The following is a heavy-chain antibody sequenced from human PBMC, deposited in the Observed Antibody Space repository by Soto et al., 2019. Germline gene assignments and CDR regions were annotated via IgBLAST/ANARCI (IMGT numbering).Heavy chain of an antibody. J-gene: IGHJ4*02. D-gene: IGHD4-4*01. V-gene: IGHV4-39*01. Sequence: QLQLQESGPGLVKPSETLSLTCSVSGGSISSRTFWWAWIRQPPGKGLEWIGDMYYSGSSYSSPSLKSRVTLSVDTSKNQLSLRLNSVTAADTAVYYCARHPRDDYNYGGSGIFDYWGQGTLVTVSS. CDR3: ARHPRDDYNYGGSGIFDY. CDR1: GGSISSRTFW. CDR2: MYYSGSS.